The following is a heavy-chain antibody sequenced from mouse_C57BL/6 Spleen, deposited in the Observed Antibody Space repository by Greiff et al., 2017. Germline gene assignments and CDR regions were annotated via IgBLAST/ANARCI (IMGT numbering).Heavy chain of an antibody. CDR3: ARVATDAMDY. CDR2: IRNKANGYTT. CDR1: GFTFTDYY. D-gene: IGHD1-1*01. V-gene: IGHV7-3*01. J-gene: IGHJ4*01. Sequence: DVQLVESGGGLVQPGGSLSLSCAASGFTFTDYYMSWVRQPPGKALEWLGFIRNKANGYTTEYSASVKGRFTISRDNSQSILYLQMNALRAEDSATYYCARVATDAMDYWGQGTSVTGAS.